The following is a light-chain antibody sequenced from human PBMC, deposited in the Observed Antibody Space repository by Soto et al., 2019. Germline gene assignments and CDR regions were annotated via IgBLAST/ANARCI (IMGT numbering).Light chain of an antibody. CDR3: RSYTSSTTRV. CDR1: SSDVGGYNY. V-gene: IGLV2-14*01. J-gene: IGLJ1*01. CDR2: DVS. Sequence: QSALTQPASVSGSPGQSITISCTGTSSDVGGYNYVSWYQQHPGKAPKLIIVDVSNRPSGVSNRFSGSKSGNTASLTISGLQAEDEADYYCRSYTSSTTRVFGTGTKLTVL.